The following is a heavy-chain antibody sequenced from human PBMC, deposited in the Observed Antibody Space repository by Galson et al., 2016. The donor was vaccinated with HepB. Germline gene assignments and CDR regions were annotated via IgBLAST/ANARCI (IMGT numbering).Heavy chain of an antibody. CDR2: MNPNTGHT. CDR1: GYAFTSFH. D-gene: IGHD3-10*01. CDR3: ARLRPGLFHAFDI. Sequence: SVKVSCKASGYAFTSFHINWVRQATGQGLEWMGWMNPNTGHTGYAQSFQGRVTMTRNTSLSTAYMELSSLKSDDAAVYFCARLRPGLFHAFDIWGQGTMVTVSS. J-gene: IGHJ3*02. V-gene: IGHV1-8*01.